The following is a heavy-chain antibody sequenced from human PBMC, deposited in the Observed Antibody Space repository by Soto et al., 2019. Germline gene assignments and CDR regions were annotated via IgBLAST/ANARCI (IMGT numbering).Heavy chain of an antibody. Sequence: LRLSCEASGFTFSDFGMAWVRQIPGKGLEWVSTVNFDGGNTHYADSVQGRFTISRDNSKDTLYLQMGSLRAEDTAIYYCAKDAGNEDSLFDYWGQGTLVTGS. CDR2: VNFDGGNT. CDR3: AKDAGNEDSLFDY. V-gene: IGHV3-23*01. CDR1: GFTFSDFG. J-gene: IGHJ4*02. D-gene: IGHD4-4*01.